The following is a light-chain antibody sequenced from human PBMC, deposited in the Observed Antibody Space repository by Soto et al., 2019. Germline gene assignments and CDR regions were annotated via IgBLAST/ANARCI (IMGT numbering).Light chain of an antibody. CDR2: ATY. J-gene: IGKJ2*01. Sequence: DLQMTQSPSSVSASVGDRATITCRASRDIRSSLAWYQHKPGRAPEVLIYATYNLQSGIPSRFSGSASGTDFTLTISSLQPEDSATYYCQQTYSFPYTFGQGTKLEIK. CDR1: RDIRSS. V-gene: IGKV1-12*01. CDR3: QQTYSFPYT.